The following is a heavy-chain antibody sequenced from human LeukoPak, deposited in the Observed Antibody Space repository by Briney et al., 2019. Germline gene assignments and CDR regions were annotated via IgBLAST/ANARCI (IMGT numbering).Heavy chain of an antibody. V-gene: IGHV3-9*01. J-gene: IGHJ4*02. CDR1: GFTFDDYA. D-gene: IGHD6-25*01. CDR2: ISWNSGSI. CDR3: AKVGDRSGFDY. Sequence: PGGSLRLSCAASGFTFDDYAMHWVWQAPGKGLEWVSGISWNSGSIGYADSVKGRFTISRDNAKNSLYLQMNSLRAEDTALYYCAKVGDRSGFDYWGQGTLDTVSS.